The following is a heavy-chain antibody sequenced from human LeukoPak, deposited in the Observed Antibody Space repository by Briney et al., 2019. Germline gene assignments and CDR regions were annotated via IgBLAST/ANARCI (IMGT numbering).Heavy chain of an antibody. CDR1: GYTFTGYY. V-gene: IGHV1-2*02. CDR3: ARAPEWGKSNYYYYMDV. Sequence: ASVKVSCKASGYTFTGYYMHWVRQAPGQGLEWMGWINPNSGGTNYAQKFQGRVTMTRDTSISTAYMELSRLRSDDTAVYYCARAPEWGKSNYYYYMDVWGKGTTVTVSS. CDR2: INPNSGGT. J-gene: IGHJ6*03. D-gene: IGHD1-26*01.